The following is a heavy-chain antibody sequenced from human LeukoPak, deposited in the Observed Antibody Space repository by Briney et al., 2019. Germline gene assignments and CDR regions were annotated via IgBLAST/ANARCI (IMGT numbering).Heavy chain of an antibody. V-gene: IGHV4-59*01. D-gene: IGHD6-13*01. CDR3: ARGGGSSWFFRAVLYFDY. J-gene: IGHJ4*02. Sequence: SETLSLTCTGSGDSISSYYWSWIRQPPGKGLEWIGYIYYSGSTNYNPSLKSRVTISVDTSKNQFSLKLSSVTAADTAVYYCARGGGSSWFFRAVLYFDYWGQGTLVTVSS. CDR1: GDSISSYY. CDR2: IYYSGST.